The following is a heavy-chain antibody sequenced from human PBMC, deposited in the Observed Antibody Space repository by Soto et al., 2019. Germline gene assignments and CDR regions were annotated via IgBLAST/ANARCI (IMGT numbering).Heavy chain of an antibody. CDR2: ISGSSRYI. CDR3: ATVTRSGWD. D-gene: IGHD6-19*01. V-gene: IGHV3-21*01. Sequence: EVQLVESGGGLVKPGGSLRVSCAASGFTFSSYSMNWVRQAPGKGLEWVSSISGSSRYIYYADAVKGRFTISRDNAKNSLYLQMNSLXVEDTAVYYCATVTRSGWDWGQGTLVTVSS. CDR1: GFTFSSYS. J-gene: IGHJ4*02.